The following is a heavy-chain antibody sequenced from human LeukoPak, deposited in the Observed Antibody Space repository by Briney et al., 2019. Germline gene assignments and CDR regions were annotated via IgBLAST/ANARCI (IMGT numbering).Heavy chain of an antibody. V-gene: IGHV3-23*01. D-gene: IGHD3-22*01. CDR2: ISGSGGST. J-gene: IGHJ4*02. Sequence: GGSLRLSCAASGFTFSGYAMSWVRQAPGKGLEWVSAISGSGGSTYYADSVKGRFTISRDNSKNTLYLQMNSLRAEDTAVYYCAKCGDSSGYHPEYFDYWGQGTLVTVSS. CDR1: GFTFSGYA. CDR3: AKCGDSSGYHPEYFDY.